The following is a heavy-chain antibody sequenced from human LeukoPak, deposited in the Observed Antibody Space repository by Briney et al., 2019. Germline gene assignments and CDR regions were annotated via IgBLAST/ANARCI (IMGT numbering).Heavy chain of an antibody. CDR2: MSVSGGT. CDR1: GFTFTSYA. J-gene: IGHJ4*02. Sequence: GGSLRLSCAASGFTFTSYAMTWVRQVPGKGLEWVSAMSVSGGTYYTDSVKGRVTISRDNSKNTLYLQMNSLRAEDTAVYYCAKSRGDYYFDYWGQGTLVTVSS. CDR3: AKSRGDYYFDY. V-gene: IGHV3-23*01. D-gene: IGHD3-3*01.